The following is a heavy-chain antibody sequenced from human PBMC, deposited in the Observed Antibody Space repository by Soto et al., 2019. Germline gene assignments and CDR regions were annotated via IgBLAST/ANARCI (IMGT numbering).Heavy chain of an antibody. V-gene: IGHV1-3*01. D-gene: IGHD2-2*02. CDR3: ASSFTVPAAIVY. Sequence: QVQIVQSGAEVKKPGASVKVSCKASGYTFTRYAMHWVRQAPGQRLEWMGWINAVNGNTKYSQKCQGRVTITRDTSASTAYMELSSLRSEDTSVYYCASSFTVPAAIVYWGQGTLVTLSS. J-gene: IGHJ4*02. CDR2: INAVNGNT. CDR1: GYTFTRYA.